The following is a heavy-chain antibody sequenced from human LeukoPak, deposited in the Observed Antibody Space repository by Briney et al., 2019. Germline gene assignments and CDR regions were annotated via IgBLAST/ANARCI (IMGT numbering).Heavy chain of an antibody. CDR1: GDSVSNNSAA. CDR3: AKNYGDSNWFDP. Sequence: SQTLSLTCALSGDSVSNNSAAWNWIRQSPWRGLEWLGRTYYRSKWFNDFALSVKSRITINPDTSKNQFSLQLNSVTPEDTAVYYCAKNYGDSNWFDPWGQGTLVTVSS. D-gene: IGHD4-17*01. V-gene: IGHV6-1*01. CDR2: TYYRSKWFN. J-gene: IGHJ5*02.